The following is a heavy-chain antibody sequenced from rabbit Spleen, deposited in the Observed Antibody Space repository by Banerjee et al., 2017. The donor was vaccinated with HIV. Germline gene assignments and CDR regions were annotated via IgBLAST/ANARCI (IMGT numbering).Heavy chain of an antibody. J-gene: IGHJ2*01. V-gene: IGHV1S40*01. Sequence: QSLEESGGDLVKPGASLTLTCKASGFSLSSSYWICWVRQAPGKGLEWIACIYAGNSGSTYYASWAKGRFTISKTSSTTVTLQMTSLTAADTATYFCARGPDYGYDGFDPWGPGTLVTVS. CDR2: IYAGNSGST. CDR1: GFSLSSSYW. D-gene: IGHD6-1*01. CDR3: ARGPDYGYDGFDP.